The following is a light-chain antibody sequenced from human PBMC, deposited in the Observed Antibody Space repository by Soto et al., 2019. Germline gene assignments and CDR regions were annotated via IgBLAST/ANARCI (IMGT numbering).Light chain of an antibody. V-gene: IGLV2-11*01. CDR2: DVS. CDR3: CSSAGSYSYF. Sequence: QSALTQPRSVSGSPGQSVTISCTGTSSDVGGYSYVSWYQQHPGKAPKLMIYDVSKRPSGVPDRFSGSKSGNTASLTISGLQAEDEADYYCCSSAGSYSYFFGTGTKLTVL. CDR1: SSDVGGYSY. J-gene: IGLJ1*01.